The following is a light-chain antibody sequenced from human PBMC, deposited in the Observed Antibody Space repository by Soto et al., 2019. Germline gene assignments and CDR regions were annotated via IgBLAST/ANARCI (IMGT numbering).Light chain of an antibody. CDR3: QTWGTVV. J-gene: IGLJ2*01. V-gene: IGLV4-69*01. CDR1: SGHSSYA. Sequence: QLVLTQSPSASASMGDSVKLTCTLRSGHSSYAIAWHQQQPEKGPRFLMKVNSDGSHSKGDGIPDRFSGSSSGAERYLTISSLQSEDEADYYCQTWGTVVFGGGTKLTVL. CDR2: VNSDGSH.